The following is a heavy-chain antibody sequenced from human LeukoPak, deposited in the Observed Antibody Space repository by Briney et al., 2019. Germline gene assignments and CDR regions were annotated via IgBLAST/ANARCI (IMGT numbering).Heavy chain of an antibody. CDR3: ARAQTYGDSRLLLDY. D-gene: IGHD4-17*01. V-gene: IGHV3-20*04. Sequence: SGGSLRLSCAASGFTFGNYGMSWVRQAPGQGLELVSGINWNGGSTGYADSVEGRFTIFRDNAKNSQYLQMNSLRVEDTALYYCARAQTYGDSRLLLDYWGQGTLVTVSS. J-gene: IGHJ4*02. CDR1: GFTFGNYG. CDR2: INWNGGST.